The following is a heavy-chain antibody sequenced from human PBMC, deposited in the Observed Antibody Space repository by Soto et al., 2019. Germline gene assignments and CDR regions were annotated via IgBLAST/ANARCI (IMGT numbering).Heavy chain of an antibody. Sequence: QLQLQESGPGLVKPSETLSLTCTVSGGSISSSSYYLGWIRQPPGKGLEWIGSIHYSGSTYYNPSIKRRVTISVDTSKNQFSLKLSSVTAADTAVYYCARRVEDYGVEFDAFDIWGQGTMVTVSS. V-gene: IGHV4-39*01. CDR2: IHYSGST. CDR1: GGSISSSSYY. J-gene: IGHJ3*02. CDR3: ARRVEDYGVEFDAFDI. D-gene: IGHD4-17*01.